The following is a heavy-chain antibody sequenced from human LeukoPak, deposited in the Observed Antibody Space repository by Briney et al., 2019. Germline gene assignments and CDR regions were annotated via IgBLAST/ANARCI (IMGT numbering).Heavy chain of an antibody. CDR1: GYTFTSYG. CDR2: ISAYNGNT. V-gene: IGHV1-18*01. D-gene: IGHD3-22*01. CDR3: ARVRASSGCNWFDP. J-gene: IGHJ5*02. Sequence: GASVKVSCKASGYTFTSYGISWVRQAPGQGLEWMGWISAYNGNTNYAQKLQGRVTMTTDTSTSTAYMELRSLRSDDTAVYYCARVRASSGCNWFDPWGQGTLVTVSS.